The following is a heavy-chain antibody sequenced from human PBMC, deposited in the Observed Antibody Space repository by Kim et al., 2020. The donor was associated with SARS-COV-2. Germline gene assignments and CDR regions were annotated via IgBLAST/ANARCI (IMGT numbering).Heavy chain of an antibody. J-gene: IGHJ4*02. CDR3: AKEFGYSSAWYSDY. Sequence: GGSLRLSCAVSGFTFSDYAMSWVRQAPGKGLEWVSLITGSGGTPYYADSVKGRFTISRDNLKNTLYMQMNSLRADDTAVYYCAKEFGYSSAWYSDYWGQG. CDR1: GFTFSDYA. D-gene: IGHD6-19*01. CDR2: ITGSGGTP. V-gene: IGHV3-23*01.